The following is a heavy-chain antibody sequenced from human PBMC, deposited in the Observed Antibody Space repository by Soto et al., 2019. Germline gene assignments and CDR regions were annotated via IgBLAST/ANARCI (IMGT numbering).Heavy chain of an antibody. V-gene: IGHV1-3*01. CDR2: INAANGDT. CDR3: VRRHVSANDIDWFVP. Sequence: QVQPVQSGTVVKKPGASVKVSCKASGYSFNSYGIHWVRQAPGQRLEWMGWINAANGDTKYSPEFEGRVTIPRDTSACTANMELSKLRSEDTAVYYGVRRHVSANDIDWFVPWGQETMVHGSS. J-gene: IGHJ5*01. CDR1: GYSFNSYG. D-gene: IGHD2-15*01.